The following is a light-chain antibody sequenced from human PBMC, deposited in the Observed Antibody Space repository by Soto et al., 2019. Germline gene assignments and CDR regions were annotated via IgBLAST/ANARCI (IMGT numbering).Light chain of an antibody. CDR2: GAS. J-gene: IGKJ1*01. V-gene: IGKV3-20*01. CDR1: QSVSSSY. CDR3: QQYGSSLTWT. Sequence: IVLTQSPGTLSLSPGERATLSCRASQSVSSSYLAWYQHKPGQAPRLLIYGASSRATGIPDRFSGSGSGTDFTLTISRLEPEDFAVYYCQQYGSSLTWTFGQGPKVDIK.